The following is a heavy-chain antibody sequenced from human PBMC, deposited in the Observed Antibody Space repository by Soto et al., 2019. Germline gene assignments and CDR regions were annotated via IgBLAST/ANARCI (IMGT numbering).Heavy chain of an antibody. V-gene: IGHV1-69*04. J-gene: IGHJ5*02. CDR3: EREPGWIEFDP. CDR1: GGTFSSYT. Sequence: WASVKVSCKASGGTFSSYTISWVRQAPGQGLEWMGRIIPILGIANYAQKFQGRVTITADKSTSTAYMELSSPRSEDTAVYYCEREPGWIEFDPWGQGTLVTVS. D-gene: IGHD2-2*03. CDR2: IIPILGIA.